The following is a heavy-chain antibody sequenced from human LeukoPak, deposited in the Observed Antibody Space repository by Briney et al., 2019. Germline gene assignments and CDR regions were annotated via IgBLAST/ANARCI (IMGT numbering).Heavy chain of an antibody. Sequence: GRSLRLSCAASGFTFSSYAMHWVRQAPGKGLEWVAVISYDGSNKYYADSVKGRFTISRDNSKNTLYLQMNSLRAEDTAVYYCARDRGGQCSTPGCQGALDYWGQGTLVTVSS. CDR1: GFTFSSYA. CDR2: ISYDGSNK. V-gene: IGHV3-30-3*01. CDR3: ARDRGGQCSTPGCQGALDY. D-gene: IGHD2-2*01. J-gene: IGHJ4*02.